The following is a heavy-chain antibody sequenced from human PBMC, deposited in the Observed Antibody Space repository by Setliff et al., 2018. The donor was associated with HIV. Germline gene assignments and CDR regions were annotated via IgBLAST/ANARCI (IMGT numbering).Heavy chain of an antibody. CDR1: GGSISSDDYY. V-gene: IGHV4-30-4*08. Sequence: KPSETLSLTCTVSGGSISSDDYYWNWIRQPPGKGLEWIGYITYSGSAYYNPSLKSRVTISIDTSNNQISLRLSSVTAADTAMYYRVRDDYGYNGKGFDYWGPGTLVTVSS. D-gene: IGHD4-17*01. CDR2: ITYSGSA. CDR3: VRDDYGYNGKGFDY. J-gene: IGHJ4*02.